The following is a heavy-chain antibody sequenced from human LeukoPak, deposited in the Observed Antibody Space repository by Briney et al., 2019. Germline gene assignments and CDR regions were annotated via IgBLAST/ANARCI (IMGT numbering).Heavy chain of an antibody. D-gene: IGHD6-13*01. Sequence: GASVKVSCKASGYTFTGYYMHWVRQAPGQGLEWMGWINPNSGGTNYAQKFQGRVTMARDTSISTAYMELSRLRSDDTAVYYCASLTGYSSSWDAFDIWGQGTMVTVSS. CDR3: ASLTGYSSSWDAFDI. CDR1: GYTFTGYY. V-gene: IGHV1-2*02. J-gene: IGHJ3*02. CDR2: INPNSGGT.